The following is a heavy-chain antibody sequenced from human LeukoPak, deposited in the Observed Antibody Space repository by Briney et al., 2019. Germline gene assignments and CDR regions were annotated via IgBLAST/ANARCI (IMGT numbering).Heavy chain of an antibody. D-gene: IGHD3-3*01. CDR1: GFTFSSYS. J-gene: IGHJ3*01. Sequence: PGGSLRLSCAASGFTFSSYSMNWVRQAPGKGLEWVSSISSSSSYIYCADSVKGRFTISRDNAKNSLYLQMNSLRAEDTAVYYCATRGPSYYDFSAGPHETWGQGTMVTVSS. CDR3: ATRGPSYYDFSAGPHET. CDR2: ISSSSSYI. V-gene: IGHV3-21*01.